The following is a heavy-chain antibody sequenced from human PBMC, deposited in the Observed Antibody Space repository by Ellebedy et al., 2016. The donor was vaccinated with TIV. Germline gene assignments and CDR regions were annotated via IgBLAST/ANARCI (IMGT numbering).Heavy chain of an antibody. CDR2: ISAYNGNT. J-gene: IGHJ2*01. CDR1: GYTFTNYG. V-gene: IGHV1-18*04. CDR3: ARTRSYWSFDL. Sequence: AASVKVSCKASGYTFTNYGISWARQAPGQGLEWMGWISAYNGNTNYAQKLQGRVTMTTDTSTSTAYMELRSLRSDDTAVYYCARTRSYWSFDLWGRGTLVTVSS.